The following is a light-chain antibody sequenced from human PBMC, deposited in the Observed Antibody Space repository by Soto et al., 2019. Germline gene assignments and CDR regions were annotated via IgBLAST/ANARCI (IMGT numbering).Light chain of an antibody. CDR1: SSDVGGYNY. CDR3: SSYASSSAVV. J-gene: IGLJ2*01. V-gene: IGLV2-14*01. Sequence: QSALTQPASVSGSPGQSITISCTGTSSDVGGYNYVSWYQQHPAKATKLMIYDVSNRPSGASNRFSGSKSGNTASLTISGLQAEDEADYYCSSYASSSAVVFGGGTKLTVL. CDR2: DVS.